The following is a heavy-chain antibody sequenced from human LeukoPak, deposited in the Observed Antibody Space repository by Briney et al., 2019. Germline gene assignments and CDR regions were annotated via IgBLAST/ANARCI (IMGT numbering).Heavy chain of an antibody. CDR1: GFAFSRYA. CDR2: ISGSGGST. J-gene: IGHJ4*02. CDR3: AKDLALLRLYSGYDYGVGGFDY. Sequence: GGSLRLSCAASGFAFSRYAMSWVREAPGKGLEWVSAISGSGGSTKYADSVKGRFTIYRDNYKNTLYLQMNSLRAEDTAVYYCAKDLALLRLYSGYDYGVGGFDYWGQGTLVTVSS. D-gene: IGHD5-12*01. V-gene: IGHV3-23*01.